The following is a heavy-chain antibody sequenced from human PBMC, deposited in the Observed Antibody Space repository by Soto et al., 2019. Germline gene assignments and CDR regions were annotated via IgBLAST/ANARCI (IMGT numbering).Heavy chain of an antibody. D-gene: IGHD7-27*01. V-gene: IGHV3-30-3*01. J-gene: IGHJ4*02. CDR1: GFSFSISS. CDR2: ISYDGTNK. Sequence: QAQLVVSGGGVVQHGRSLRLSCAASGFSFSISSMHWVSQAPGKGPEWVALISYDGTNKFYADSVKGRFTIYRDNSKSSLYLQVDSLRPVDAAVYYCARDPKTSGGQHWAFNYFDSWGQGTLVTVSS. CDR3: ARDPKTSGGQHWAFNYFDS.